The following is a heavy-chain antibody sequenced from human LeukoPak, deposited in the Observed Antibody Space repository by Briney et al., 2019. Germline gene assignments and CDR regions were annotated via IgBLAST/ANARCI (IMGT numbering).Heavy chain of an antibody. J-gene: IGHJ4*02. CDR3: ARVYTYYDYVWGSYRFGRFDY. D-gene: IGHD3-16*02. V-gene: IGHV4-59*12. CDR1: GGSISSYY. CDR2: IYYSGST. Sequence: SETLSLTCTVSGGSISSYYWSWIRQPPGKELEWIGYIYYSGSTNYNPSLKSRVTISVDTSKNQFSLKLSSVTAADTAVYYCARVYTYYDYVWGSYRFGRFDYWGQGTLVTVSS.